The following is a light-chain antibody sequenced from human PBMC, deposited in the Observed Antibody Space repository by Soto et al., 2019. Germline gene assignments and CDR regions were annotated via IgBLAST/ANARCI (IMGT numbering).Light chain of an antibody. Sequence: QSALTQPASVSGSPGQSITISCTGTSGGVGAYNFVSWYQQHPGKAPKLIVYHASDRPSGFSSRFSGSKSGNSASLTISGLHAEDEADYYCSSYAGSDTFVFGTGTRSPS. J-gene: IGLJ1*01. CDR3: SSYAGSDTFV. V-gene: IGLV2-14*03. CDR2: HAS. CDR1: SGGVGAYNF.